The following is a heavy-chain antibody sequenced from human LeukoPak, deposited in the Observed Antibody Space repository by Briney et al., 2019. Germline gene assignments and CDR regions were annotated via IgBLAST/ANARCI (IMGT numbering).Heavy chain of an antibody. Sequence: GASVKVSCKASGYTFTSYGISWVRQAPGQGLEWMGWISAYNGNTNYAQKLQGRVTMTTDTSTSTAYMELRSLRSDDTAVYYCARDQEVYSSSSVDYWGQGTLVTVSS. CDR3: ARDQEVYSSSSVDY. J-gene: IGHJ4*02. V-gene: IGHV1-18*01. CDR1: GYTFTSYG. D-gene: IGHD6-6*01. CDR2: ISAYNGNT.